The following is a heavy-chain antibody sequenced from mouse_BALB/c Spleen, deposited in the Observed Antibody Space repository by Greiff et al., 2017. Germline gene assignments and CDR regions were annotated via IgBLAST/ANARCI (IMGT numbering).Heavy chain of an antibody. J-gene: IGHJ2*01. D-gene: IGHD1-2*01. V-gene: IGHV14-4*02. CDR3: NAAIIRLRNY. Sequence: VQLQQSGAELVRSGASVKLSCTASGFNIKDYYMHWVKQRPEQGLEWIGWIDPENGDTEYAPKFQGKATMTADTSSNTAYLQLSSLTSEDTAVYYCNAAIIRLRNYWGQGTTLTVSS. CDR2: IDPENGDT. CDR1: GFNIKDYY.